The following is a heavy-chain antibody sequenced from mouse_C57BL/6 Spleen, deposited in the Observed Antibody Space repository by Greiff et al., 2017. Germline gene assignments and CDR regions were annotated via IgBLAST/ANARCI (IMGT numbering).Heavy chain of an antibody. Sequence: EVHLVESGGGLVKPGGSLKLSCAASGFTFSSYAMSWVRQTPEKRLEWVATISDGGSYTYYPDNVKGRFTISRDNAKNNLYLQMSHLKSEDTAMYYCAREMVTTPVAYWGQGTLVTVSA. J-gene: IGHJ3*01. V-gene: IGHV5-4*01. CDR2: ISDGGSYT. CDR1: GFTFSSYA. CDR3: AREMVTTPVAY. D-gene: IGHD2-2*01.